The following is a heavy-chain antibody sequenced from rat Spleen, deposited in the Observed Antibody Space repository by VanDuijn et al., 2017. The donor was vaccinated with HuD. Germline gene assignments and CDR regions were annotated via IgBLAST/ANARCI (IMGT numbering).Heavy chain of an antibody. CDR3: IAEAMMVPNY. CDR2: VRSKPNNYAT. V-gene: IGHV10-5*01. D-gene: IGHD1-12*03. CDR1: GFTFSNAA. J-gene: IGHJ2*01. Sequence: VQVVESGGGLVQPKESLKISCAASGFTFSNAAMYWVRQAPGKGLEWVARVRSKPNNYATFYADSVKGRFTISRDDSKSMVYLQMDNLKTEDTAMYYCIAEAMMVPNYWGQGVMVTVSS.